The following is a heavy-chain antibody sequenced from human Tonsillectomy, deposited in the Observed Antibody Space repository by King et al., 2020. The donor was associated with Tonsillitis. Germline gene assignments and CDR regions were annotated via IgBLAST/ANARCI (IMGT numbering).Heavy chain of an antibody. CDR1: GASISSFH. V-gene: IGHV4-59*01. CDR2: IYNSGNT. D-gene: IGHD2-2*01. Sequence: QVQLQESGPGLVKPSETLSLTCTVSGASISSFHWTWLRQPPGKGLEWIGFIYNSGNTKYNPSLKSRVTISVHTSKNQFSLNLSSVTAADTAVYYCAGTRTSAFYFDYWGQGTLGTVSS. J-gene: IGHJ4*02. CDR3: AGTRTSAFYFDY.